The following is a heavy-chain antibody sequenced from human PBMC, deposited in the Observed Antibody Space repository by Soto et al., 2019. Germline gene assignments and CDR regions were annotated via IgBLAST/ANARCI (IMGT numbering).Heavy chain of an antibody. D-gene: IGHD3-22*01. Sequence: SETLSLTCTVSGGSISSSIYYWSWIRQHPGKGLGWIGCIYYSGSTYYNPSLKRRVTISADTTKNQFSLKLSSVTAAETSVYYCARSKAGKTYDSSGYVDYWGQGTLVTVSS. CDR3: ARSKAGKTYDSSGYVDY. CDR2: IYYSGST. V-gene: IGHV4-39*01. CDR1: GGSISSSIYY. J-gene: IGHJ4*02.